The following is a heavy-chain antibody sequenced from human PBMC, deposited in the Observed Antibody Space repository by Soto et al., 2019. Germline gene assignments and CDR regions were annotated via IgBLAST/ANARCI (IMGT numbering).Heavy chain of an antibody. D-gene: IGHD2-15*01. CDR1: GFTFNSYW. J-gene: IGHJ6*02. V-gene: IGHV3-7*01. Sequence: GGSLRLSCAASGFTFNSYWISWVRQAPGKGLEWVANIKQDGSEKYYVDSVKGRFTISRDNAKNSLYLQMNSLRAEDTAVYYCARSYQPRRYDHYYYGMDVWGQGTTVTVSS. CDR3: ARSYQPRRYDHYYYGMDV. CDR2: IKQDGSEK.